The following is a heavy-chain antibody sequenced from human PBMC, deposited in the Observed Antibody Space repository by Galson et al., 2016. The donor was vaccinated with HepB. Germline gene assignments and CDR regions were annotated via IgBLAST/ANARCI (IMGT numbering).Heavy chain of an antibody. D-gene: IGHD2-2*01. J-gene: IGHJ3*01. V-gene: IGHV3-30*18. CDR2: ISYDGSFK. CDR1: GFTFSRYG. CDR3: AKEGVAYTTTWSSAFDF. Sequence: SLRLSCAASGFTFSRYGIHWVRQAPGKGLEWVAVISYDGSFKYYADSVKGRFTISRDNSKSTLYLQMNSLRVGDTAVYYCAKEGVAYTTTWSSAFDFWGQGTMVTVSS.